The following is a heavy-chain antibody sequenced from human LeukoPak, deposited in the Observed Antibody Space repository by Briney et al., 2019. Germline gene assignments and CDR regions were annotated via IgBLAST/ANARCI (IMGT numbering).Heavy chain of an antibody. D-gene: IGHD1-26*01. CDR1: GGSLTSYC. CDR2: IYTSGNT. V-gene: IGHV4-4*07. CDR3: ARSGGSGTYYDGTFDY. J-gene: IGHJ4*02. Sequence: PSETLSLTCTVSGGSLTSYCWHWIRQPAGKGLEWIGRIYTSGNTNYNPSLKSRVAMSVDTSKNQFSLKVRAVTAADTAVYYCARSGGSGTYYDGTFDYWGQGALVTVSS.